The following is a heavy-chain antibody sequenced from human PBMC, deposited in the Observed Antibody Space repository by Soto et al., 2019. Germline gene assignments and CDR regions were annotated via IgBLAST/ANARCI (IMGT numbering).Heavy chain of an antibody. Sequence: SETLSLTCTVSGGSISSNYWTWIRQPPGKGLEWIGYVYNSGSTNYNPSLKSRVAISEDTSKSQFSLKVNSMTAADTAVYYCARYRREAVAGYTLGNWGQGILVTVSS. J-gene: IGHJ4*02. V-gene: IGHV4-59*01. D-gene: IGHD6-13*01. CDR3: ARYRREAVAGYTLGN. CDR1: GGSISSNY. CDR2: VYNSGST.